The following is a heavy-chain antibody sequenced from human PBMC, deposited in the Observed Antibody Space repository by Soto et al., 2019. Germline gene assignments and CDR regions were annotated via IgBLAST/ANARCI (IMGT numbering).Heavy chain of an antibody. V-gene: IGHV3-30-3*01. J-gene: IGHJ4*02. CDR1: GFTFSTYC. Sequence: GGSLRLSCAASGFTFSTYCMHWVRQAPGKGLDWVAVISYDGSNKYYADSVKGRFTISRDSSKNTLYLQMNSLRAEDTAVYYCERDRPKYYYDSCDYWCQGTRVTVSS. CDR2: ISYDGSNK. D-gene: IGHD3-22*01. CDR3: ERDRPKYYYDSCDY.